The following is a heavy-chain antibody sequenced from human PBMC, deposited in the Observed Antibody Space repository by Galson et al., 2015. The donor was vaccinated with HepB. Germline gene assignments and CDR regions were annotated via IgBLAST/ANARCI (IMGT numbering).Heavy chain of an antibody. CDR2: ISSDSTTI. J-gene: IGHJ4*02. V-gene: IGHV3-48*01. Sequence: SLRLSCPASGFRLTDYAMNWVRRAPGKGLEWAAYISSDSTTIHYADSVKGRFTISRDNAKTSVFLQMNSLRGEDTAVYYCVRDRGSGFGGNDVPSFDYWGRGSLVTVSP. D-gene: IGHD5-12*01. CDR3: VRDRGSGFGGNDVPSFDY. CDR1: GFRLTDYA.